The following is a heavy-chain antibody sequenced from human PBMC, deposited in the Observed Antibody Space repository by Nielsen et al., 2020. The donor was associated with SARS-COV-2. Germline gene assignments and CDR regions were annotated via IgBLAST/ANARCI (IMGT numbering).Heavy chain of an antibody. V-gene: IGHV3-7*03. CDR2: IKEDGSEK. Sequence: GESLKISCAASGFTFSNAWMNWVRQAPGKGLEWAANIKEDGSEKYHVDSVKGRFTISRDNAKNSLYLHMNSLRAEDTAVYYCARGHSSAWYYSDYWGQGTLVTVSS. CDR1: GFTFSNAW. CDR3: ARGHSSAWYYSDY. D-gene: IGHD6-19*01. J-gene: IGHJ4*02.